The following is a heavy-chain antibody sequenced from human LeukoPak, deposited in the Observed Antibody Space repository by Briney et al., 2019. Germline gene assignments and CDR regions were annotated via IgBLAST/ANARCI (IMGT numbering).Heavy chain of an antibody. V-gene: IGHV3-15*01. Sequence: GGSLRLSCGTSGFTFTNTWMSWVRQAPGKGLEWVGRIITKADGGTTDYAAPVKGRFTISRDDSKDTLYLQLNSLKIEDTAVYYCNTNPYFWCQGTTVTVSS. CDR3: NTNPYF. J-gene: IGHJ6*02. CDR2: IITKADGGTT. CDR1: GFTFTNTW.